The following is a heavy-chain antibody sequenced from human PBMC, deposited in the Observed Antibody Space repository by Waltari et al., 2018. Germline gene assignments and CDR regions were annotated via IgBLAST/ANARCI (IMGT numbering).Heavy chain of an antibody. J-gene: IGHJ4*02. Sequence: QVQLVQSGAEVKKPGSSVKVSCKASGGTFSSYAISWVRQAPGQGLAWMGGIIPIFGTANYAQKFQGRVTITTDESTSTAYMELSSLRSEDTAVYYCARDRGSSRYDILTGYWAGYFDYWGQGTLVTVSS. V-gene: IGHV1-69*05. CDR2: IIPIFGTA. CDR1: GGTFSSYA. D-gene: IGHD3-9*01. CDR3: ARDRGSSRYDILTGYWAGYFDY.